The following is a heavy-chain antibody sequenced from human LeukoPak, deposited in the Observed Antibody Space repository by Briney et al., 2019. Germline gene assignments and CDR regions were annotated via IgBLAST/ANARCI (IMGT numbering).Heavy chain of an antibody. D-gene: IGHD4-11*01. V-gene: IGHV3-48*01. CDR1: GFTFSSNP. J-gene: IGHJ4*02. CDR2: ISSSSTI. Sequence: GGSLRLSCAASGFTFSSNPMNWVRQAPGKGLEWVSYISSSSTIYYADSVKGRFTVSRDNAKNSLYLQMNSLRAEDTAVYYCARAQTNWGQGTLVTVSS. CDR3: ARAQTN.